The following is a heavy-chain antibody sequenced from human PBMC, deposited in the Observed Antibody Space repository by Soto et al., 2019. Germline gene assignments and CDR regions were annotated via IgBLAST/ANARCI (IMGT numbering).Heavy chain of an antibody. V-gene: IGHV1-69*06. CDR1: GGTFSSYA. CDR2: IIPIFGTA. J-gene: IGHJ6*02. CDR3: ARESGYCTNGVCYTTYYYYYGMDV. Sequence: QVQLVQSGAEVKKPGSSVKVSCKASGGTFSSYAISWVRQAPGQGLEWMGGIIPIFGTANYAQKFQGRVTITADKSTSTAHMELSSLRSEDTAVYYCARESGYCTNGVCYTTYYYYYGMDVWGQGTTVTVSS. D-gene: IGHD2-8*01.